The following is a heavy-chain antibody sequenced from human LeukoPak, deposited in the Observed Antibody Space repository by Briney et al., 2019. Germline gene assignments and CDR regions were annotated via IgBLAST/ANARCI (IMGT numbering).Heavy chain of an antibody. CDR1: GFTVSSNY. Sequence: GGSLRLSCAASGFTVSSNYMSWVRQAPGKGLEWVSVIYSGGSTYYADSVKGRFTISRDNSKNTLYLQMNSLRAEDTAVYYCARLLPPYSSSVVNWFDPWGQGTLVTVSS. D-gene: IGHD6-13*01. J-gene: IGHJ5*02. CDR2: IYSGGST. V-gene: IGHV3-53*01. CDR3: ARLLPPYSSSVVNWFDP.